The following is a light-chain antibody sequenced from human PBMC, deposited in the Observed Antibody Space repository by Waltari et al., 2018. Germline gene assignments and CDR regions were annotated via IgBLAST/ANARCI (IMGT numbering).Light chain of an antibody. CDR3: QAWDSTTFV. Sequence: SSELTQPPSVSVSPVQTASITCSGDTFGDKSACWYQQKPGQSPVLLFYQDAKRPSGIPERFSASRSGDTATLTISGAQPVDEADYYCQAWDSTTFVFGTGTKVTVL. CDR1: TFGDKS. CDR2: QDA. J-gene: IGLJ1*01. V-gene: IGLV3-1*01.